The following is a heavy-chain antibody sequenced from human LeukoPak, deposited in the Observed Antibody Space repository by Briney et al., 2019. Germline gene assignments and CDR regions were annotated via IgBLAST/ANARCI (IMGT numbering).Heavy chain of an antibody. D-gene: IGHD5-18*01. V-gene: IGHV6-1*01. Sequence: SQTLSLTCAISGDSVSSNSAAWTWIRQSPSGGLEWLGRTYYRSKWYDEYAVSVRGRITITPDTSNNQFSLHLNSVTPEDTALYFCAREVDTSIHRGIDYWSQGTLVTVSS. CDR1: GDSVSSNSAA. J-gene: IGHJ4*02. CDR2: TYYRSKWYD. CDR3: AREVDTSIHRGIDY.